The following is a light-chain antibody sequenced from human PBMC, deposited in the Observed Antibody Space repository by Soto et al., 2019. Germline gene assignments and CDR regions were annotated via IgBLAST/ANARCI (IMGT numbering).Light chain of an antibody. V-gene: IGLV2-14*01. Sequence: QSVLTQPASVSGSPGQSITISCTGTSSDVGGYKYVSWYQQHPGKAAKLMIYEVSNRPSGVSNRFSGSKSGNTASLTISGLQAEDEADYYCSSYTTSTTLVFGSGTKAPS. J-gene: IGLJ1*01. CDR2: EVS. CDR1: SSDVGGYKY. CDR3: SSYTTSTTLV.